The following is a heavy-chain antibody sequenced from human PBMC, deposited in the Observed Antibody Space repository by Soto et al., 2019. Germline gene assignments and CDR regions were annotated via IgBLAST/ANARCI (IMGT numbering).Heavy chain of an antibody. CDR2: IHYSGTT. J-gene: IGHJ4*02. V-gene: IGHV4-59*01. D-gene: IGHD6-13*01. CDR3: AAGEASSRNLAPYYLDF. CDR1: GGSMRNYV. Sequence: PSETLSLPCTVSGGSMRNYVWTWIRQTPGRGLEWVGYIHYSGTTSFFPSYNPSLRSRVTISEDTSKNQFSLKLLSVTTADTAVYFCAAGEASSRNLAPYYLDFWGQGTLVNVSS.